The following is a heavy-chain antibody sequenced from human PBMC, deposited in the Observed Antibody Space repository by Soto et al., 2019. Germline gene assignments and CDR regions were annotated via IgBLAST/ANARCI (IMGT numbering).Heavy chain of an antibody. CDR1: GYTFTSYG. V-gene: IGHV1-18*01. Sequence: ASVKVSCKASGYTFTSYGISWVRQAPGQGLEWMGWISAYNGNTNYAQKLQGRVTMTTDTSTSTAYMELRSLRSDDTAVYYCARVTTETTATADFDYWGQGTLVTVSS. CDR2: ISAYNGNT. D-gene: IGHD4-17*01. CDR3: ARVTTETTATADFDY. J-gene: IGHJ4*02.